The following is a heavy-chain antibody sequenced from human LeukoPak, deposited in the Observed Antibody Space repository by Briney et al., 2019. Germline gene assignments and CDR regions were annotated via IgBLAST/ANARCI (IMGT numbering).Heavy chain of an antibody. Sequence: SETLSLTCTVSGGSISRYYWSWIRQPPGKGLEWIGYIYYSGSTNYNPSLKSRVTISVDTSKNQFSLKLSSVTAADTAVYFCARARREMVDYWGQGTLVTVSS. CDR3: ARARREMVDY. CDR2: IYYSGST. D-gene: IGHD5-24*01. J-gene: IGHJ4*02. V-gene: IGHV4-59*01. CDR1: GGSISRYY.